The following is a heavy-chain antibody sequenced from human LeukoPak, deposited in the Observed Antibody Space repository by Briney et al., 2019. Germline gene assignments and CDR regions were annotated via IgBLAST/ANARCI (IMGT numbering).Heavy chain of an antibody. J-gene: IGHJ6*03. D-gene: IGHD4-11*01. CDR1: GFTFSSYW. Sequence: GGSLRLSCAASGFTFSSYWMSWVRQAPGKGLEWVANIKQDGSEKYYVDSVKGRFTISRDNAKNSLYLQVNSLRAEDTAVYYCARETVTTVSYYMDVWGKGTTVTVSS. CDR3: ARETVTTVSYYMDV. CDR2: IKQDGSEK. V-gene: IGHV3-7*01.